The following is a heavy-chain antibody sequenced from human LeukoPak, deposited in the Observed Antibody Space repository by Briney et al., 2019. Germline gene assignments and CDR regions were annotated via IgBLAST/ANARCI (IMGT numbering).Heavy chain of an antibody. CDR3: ARGRAIVVVPAERDAFDI. J-gene: IGHJ3*02. CDR2: INPNSGGT. D-gene: IGHD2-2*01. Sequence: ASVKVSCKASGYTFTGYYMHWVRQAPGQGLEWMGWINPNSGGTNYAQKFQGRVTMTRDTSISTVYMELSRLRSDDTAVYYCARGRAIVVVPAERDAFDIWGQGTMVTVSS. CDR1: GYTFTGYY. V-gene: IGHV1-2*02.